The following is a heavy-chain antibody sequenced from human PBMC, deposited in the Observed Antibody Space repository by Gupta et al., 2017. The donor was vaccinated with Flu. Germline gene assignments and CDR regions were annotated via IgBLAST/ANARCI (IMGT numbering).Heavy chain of an antibody. CDR1: GLALTTSGVS. J-gene: IGHJ4*02. CDR2: IYWDGDN. CDR3: AHQPMGAQTYYFDN. Sequence: QITLKESGPTLVKPTQTLTLTCTFSGLALTTSGVSVGWFRQPPGKALEWLGFIYWDGDNRYSPSLKSRLSFTKDTSNNQVVLTLTTMAPVDTATYYCAHQPMGAQTYYFDNWGQGTLVTVSS. D-gene: IGHD3-16*01. V-gene: IGHV2-5*02.